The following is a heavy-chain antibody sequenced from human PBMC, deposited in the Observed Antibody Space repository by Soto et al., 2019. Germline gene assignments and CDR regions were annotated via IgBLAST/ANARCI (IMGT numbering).Heavy chain of an antibody. Sequence: GESLKISCRGSGYSFTSYWIGWVRQMPGKVLAWMGVIYPGDSDTRYSPSFQGQATISADKSISTAYLQWSSRKASDTAMYYCARQLLGFCSSTSCLNYYYYGMDVWGQGTTVTVSS. CDR2: IYPGDSDT. V-gene: IGHV5-51*01. CDR1: GYSFTSYW. CDR3: ARQLLGFCSSTSCLNYYYYGMDV. D-gene: IGHD2-2*01. J-gene: IGHJ6*02.